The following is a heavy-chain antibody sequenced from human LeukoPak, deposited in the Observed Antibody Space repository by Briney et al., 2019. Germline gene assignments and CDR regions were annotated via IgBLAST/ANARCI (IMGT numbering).Heavy chain of an antibody. Sequence: SETLSLTSTVSGVSINSHYLNWIRQPPGKGLEWIGYIYYSGSTNYNPSLKSRVTISVDTSKNQFSLKLSSVTAADTAVYYCARLFPSYDYVWGSYRINAFDIWGQGTMVTVSS. D-gene: IGHD3-16*02. CDR3: ARLFPSYDYVWGSYRINAFDI. CDR1: GVSINSHY. V-gene: IGHV4-59*08. J-gene: IGHJ3*02. CDR2: IYYSGST.